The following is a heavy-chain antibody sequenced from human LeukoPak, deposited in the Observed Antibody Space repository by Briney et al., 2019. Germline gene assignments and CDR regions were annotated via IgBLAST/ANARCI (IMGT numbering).Heavy chain of an antibody. CDR2: IKQDGSEK. D-gene: IGHD3-3*01. Sequence: PGGSLRLSCAASGFTFSSYWMGWVRQAPGKGLEWVANIKQDGSEKYYVDSVKGRFTISRDNAKNSLYLQMNSLRAEDTAVYYCARVWDYDFWSGYSDYWGQGTLVTVSS. V-gene: IGHV3-7*01. CDR1: GFTFSSYW. J-gene: IGHJ4*02. CDR3: ARVWDYDFWSGYSDY.